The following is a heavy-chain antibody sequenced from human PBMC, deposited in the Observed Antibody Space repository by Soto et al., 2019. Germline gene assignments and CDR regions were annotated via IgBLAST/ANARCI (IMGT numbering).Heavy chain of an antibody. CDR3: ARAFRQLLYAFDI. J-gene: IGHJ3*02. V-gene: IGHV3-53*04. CDR2: IYSGGST. CDR1: GFTVSSNY. Sequence: GGSLRLSCAASGFTVSSNYMSWVRQAPGKGLEWVSVIYSGGSTYYADSVKGRFTISRHNSKNTLYLQMNSLRAEDTAVYYCARAFRQLLYAFDIWGQGTMVTVSS. D-gene: IGHD2-2*01.